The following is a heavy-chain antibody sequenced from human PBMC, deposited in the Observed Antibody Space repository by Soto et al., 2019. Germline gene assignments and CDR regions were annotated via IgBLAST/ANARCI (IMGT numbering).Heavy chain of an antibody. J-gene: IGHJ3*02. CDR1: GGSISSGGYY. CDR3: ARTYNWNDQSFDI. Sequence: QVQLQESGPGLVKPSQTLSLTCTVSGGSISSGGYYWSWIRQHPGKGLEWIGYIYYSGSTYYNPSLKSRITISGDTSKNQFSLKVTSVTAADTAVYYCARTYNWNDQSFDIWGQGTMVTVSS. D-gene: IGHD1-20*01. CDR2: IYYSGST. V-gene: IGHV4-31*03.